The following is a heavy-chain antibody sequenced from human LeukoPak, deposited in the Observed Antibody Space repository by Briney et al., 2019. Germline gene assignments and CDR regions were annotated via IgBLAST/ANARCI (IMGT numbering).Heavy chain of an antibody. J-gene: IGHJ4*02. CDR2: IKQDGSEK. V-gene: IGHV3-7*03. CDR1: GFTFSSFA. CDR3: ARDRSRSKVFDY. Sequence: GGSLRLSCAGSGFTFSSFAMSWVRQAPGKGLEWVANIKQDGSEKYYVDSVKGRFTISRDNAKNSLYLQMNSLRAEDTAVYYCARDRSRSKVFDYWGQGTLVTVSS.